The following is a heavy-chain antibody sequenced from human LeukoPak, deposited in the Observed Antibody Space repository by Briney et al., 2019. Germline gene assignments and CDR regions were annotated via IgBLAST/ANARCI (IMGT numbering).Heavy chain of an antibody. Sequence: SETLSLTCTVSGGSISSSSYYWGWIRQPPGKGLEWIGSIYYSGSTSYNPSLKSRVTISVDTSKNQFSLKLSSVTAADTAVYYCARDRRGFDPWGQGTLVTVSS. CDR1: GGSISSSSYY. CDR3: ARDRRGFDP. CDR2: IYYSGST. V-gene: IGHV4-39*02. J-gene: IGHJ5*02.